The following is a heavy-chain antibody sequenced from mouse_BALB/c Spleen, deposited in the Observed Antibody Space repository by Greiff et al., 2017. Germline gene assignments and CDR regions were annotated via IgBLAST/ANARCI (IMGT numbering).Heavy chain of an antibody. J-gene: IGHJ4*01. Sequence: VKLQESGPGLVAPSQSLSITCTVSGFSLTSYGVHWVRQPPGKGLEWLGVIWAGGSTNYNSALMSRLSISKDNSKSQVFLKMNSLQTDDTAMYYCARDLDYRGYAMDYWGQGTSVTVSS. CDR1: GFSLTSYG. CDR2: IWAGGST. V-gene: IGHV2-9*02. D-gene: IGHD2-4*01. CDR3: ARDLDYRGYAMDY.